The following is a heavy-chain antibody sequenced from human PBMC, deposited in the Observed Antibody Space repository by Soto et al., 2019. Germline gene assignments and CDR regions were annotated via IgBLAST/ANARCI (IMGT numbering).Heavy chain of an antibody. CDR3: ARGGAYYYGSESYSLPTGNFDY. CDR1: GYTFTSYA. D-gene: IGHD3-10*01. CDR2: INAGNGNT. Sequence: ASVKVSCKASGYTFTSYAMHWVRQAPGQRLEWMGWINAGNGNTKYSQKFQGRVTITRDTSASTAYMELSSLRSEDTAVYYCARGGAYYYGSESYSLPTGNFDYWGQGTLVTVSS. J-gene: IGHJ4*02. V-gene: IGHV1-3*01.